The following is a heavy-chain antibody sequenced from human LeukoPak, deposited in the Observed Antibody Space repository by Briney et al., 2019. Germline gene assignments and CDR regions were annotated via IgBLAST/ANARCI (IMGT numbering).Heavy chain of an antibody. D-gene: IGHD3-3*01. CDR2: IIPIFGTA. V-gene: IGHV1-69*05. CDR1: GGTFSSYA. CDR3: ARDRRGTIFGVVTERPYYYYYYMDV. Sequence: ASVKVSCKASGGTFSSYAISWVRQAPGQGLEWMGRIIPIFGTANYAQKFQGRVTITTDESTSTAYMELSSLGSEDTAVYYCARDRRGTIFGVVTERPYYYYYYMDVWGKGTTVTVSS. J-gene: IGHJ6*03.